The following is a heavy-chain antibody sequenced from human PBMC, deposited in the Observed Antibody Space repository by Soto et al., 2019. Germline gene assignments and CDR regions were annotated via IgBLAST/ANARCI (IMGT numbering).Heavy chain of an antibody. J-gene: IGHJ6*03. CDR3: ARDGLLSFGKVLKVHYIDV. Sequence: QLVESGGGLVKPGGSLRLSCATSGFPFSSYNMNWVRQAPGKGLQWVSSISSTSRYIYYADSVKGRFTISRDNANNSLYLQMDSLRAEDKAVYYGARDGLLSFGKVLKVHYIDVWGKGTTVAVSS. V-gene: IGHV3-21*06. CDR2: ISSTSRYI. CDR1: GFPFSSYN. D-gene: IGHD3-10*01.